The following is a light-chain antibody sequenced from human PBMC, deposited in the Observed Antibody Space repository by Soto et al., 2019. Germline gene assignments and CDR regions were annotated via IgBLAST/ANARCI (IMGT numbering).Light chain of an antibody. V-gene: IGKV3-20*01. CDR2: GAS. CDR1: QSVSSSY. Sequence: EIVLTKAPGTLSLSPGERATLSCRASQSVSSSYLAWYQQKPGQAPRLLIDGASSVATGIPDRFSGRGSGTDFTLTISRLEPEDFAVYYCQQYGSSSWTFGQGTKVDI. CDR3: QQYGSSSWT. J-gene: IGKJ1*01.